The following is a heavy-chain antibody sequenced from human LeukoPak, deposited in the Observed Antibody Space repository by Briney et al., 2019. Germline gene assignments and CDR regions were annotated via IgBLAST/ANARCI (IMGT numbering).Heavy chain of an antibody. Sequence: SETLSLTCAVSGYSISSGYYWGWIRQPPGKGLEWIGSIYHSGSTYYNPSLKSRVTISVDTSKNQFSLKLSSVTAADTAVYYCARRVEMATLDYWGEGTLVTVSS. D-gene: IGHD5-24*01. CDR2: IYHSGST. CDR1: GYSISSGYY. CDR3: ARRVEMATLDY. V-gene: IGHV4-38-2*01. J-gene: IGHJ4*02.